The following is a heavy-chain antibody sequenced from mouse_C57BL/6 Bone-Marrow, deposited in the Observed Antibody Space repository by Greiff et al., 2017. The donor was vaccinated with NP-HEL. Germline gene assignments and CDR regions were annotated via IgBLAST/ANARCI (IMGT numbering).Heavy chain of an antibody. D-gene: IGHD4-1*01. Sequence: VQLKESGPGLVAPSQSLSITCTVSGFSLTSYGVHWVRQPPGKGLAWLVVIWSDGSTNYNSALKSRLSISKDNSKSQVFLKMNSLQTDDTAMYYCARQSPNWDSDYFDYWGQGTTLTVSS. CDR2: IWSDGST. CDR1: GFSLTSYG. CDR3: ARQSPNWDSDYFDY. V-gene: IGHV2-6-1*01. J-gene: IGHJ2*01.